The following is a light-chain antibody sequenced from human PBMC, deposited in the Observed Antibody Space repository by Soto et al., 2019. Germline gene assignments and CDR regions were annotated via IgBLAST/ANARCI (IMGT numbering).Light chain of an antibody. Sequence: QSALTQPPSASGSPGQSVTISCTGTSSDVGGYNYVSWYQQHPGKVPKVMIYEVSKRPSGVPDRFSGSKSGNTASLTVSGLRAEDEADYYCCCFAGSNTYIFGGGTKLTVL. CDR3: CCFAGSNTYI. J-gene: IGLJ2*01. V-gene: IGLV2-8*01. CDR2: EVS. CDR1: SSDVGGYNY.